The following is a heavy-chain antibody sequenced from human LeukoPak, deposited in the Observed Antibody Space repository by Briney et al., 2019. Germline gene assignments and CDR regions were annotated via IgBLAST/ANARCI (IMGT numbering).Heavy chain of an antibody. CDR1: GFTFSSYS. Sequence: PGGSLRLSRAASGFTFSSYSMNWVRQAPGKGLEWVSSISSSSSYIYYADSVKGRFTISRDNAKNSLYLQMNSLRAEDTAVYYCARSYYGDYASWFDPWGQGTLVTVSS. CDR3: ARSYYGDYASWFDP. CDR2: ISSSSSYI. D-gene: IGHD4-17*01. J-gene: IGHJ5*02. V-gene: IGHV3-21*01.